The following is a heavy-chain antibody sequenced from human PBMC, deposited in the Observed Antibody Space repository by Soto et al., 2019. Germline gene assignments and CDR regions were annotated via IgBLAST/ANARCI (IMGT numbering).Heavy chain of an antibody. CDR3: ARVRGPPGFLKWPTGGAYYMDV. D-gene: IGHD3-3*01. V-gene: IGHV3-21*01. CDR1: GFTFSSYS. J-gene: IGHJ6*03. CDR2: ISSSSSYI. Sequence: EVQLVESGGGLVKPGGSLRLSCAASGFTFSSYSMNWVRQAPGKGLEWVSSISSSSSYIYYADSVKGRFTISRDNAKNALYLQMNSLRAEDTAVYYCARVRGPPGFLKWPTGGAYYMDVWGKGTTVTVSS.